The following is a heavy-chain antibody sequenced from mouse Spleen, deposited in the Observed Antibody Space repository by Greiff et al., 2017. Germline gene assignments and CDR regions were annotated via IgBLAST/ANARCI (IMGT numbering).Heavy chain of an antibody. CDR3: AREETTEAMDY. J-gene: IGHJ4*01. CDR2: IYPYNGGT. CDR1: GYTFTDYN. Sequence: EVKLEESGPELVKPGASVKISCKASGYTFTDYNMHWVKQSHGKSLEWIGYIYPYNGGTGYNQKFKSKATLTVDNSSSTAYMELRSLTSEDSAVYYCAREETTEAMDYWGQGTSVTVSS. V-gene: IGHV1S29*02.